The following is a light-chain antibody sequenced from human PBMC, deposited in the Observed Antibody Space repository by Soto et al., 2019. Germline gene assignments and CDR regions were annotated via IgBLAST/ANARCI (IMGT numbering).Light chain of an antibody. J-gene: IGLJ1*01. Sequence: QSALTQPPSASGSPGQSVTISCTGTSSDVGGYNYVSWYQQHPGKAPKLMIYEVSKRPSGVPDRFSGSKSGNTASLTVSGLQAEDEADYYCSSYAGSNKVFGTGTKATVL. CDR3: SSYAGSNKV. V-gene: IGLV2-8*01. CDR2: EVS. CDR1: SSDVGGYNY.